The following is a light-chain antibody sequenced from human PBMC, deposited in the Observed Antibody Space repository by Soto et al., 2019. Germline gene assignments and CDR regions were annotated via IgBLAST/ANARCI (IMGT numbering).Light chain of an antibody. Sequence: QTVLTQPASVSVSPGQSITISCTGTSSDVGGYNYVSWYQHHPGKAPKLMIYDVNNRPSGVSNRFSGSKSGNTASLIISGLQAEDEADYYCSSYTSSSTLSTYVFGTGTKVTVL. CDR1: SSDVGGYNY. CDR2: DVN. CDR3: SSYTSSSTLSTYV. V-gene: IGLV2-14*03. J-gene: IGLJ1*01.